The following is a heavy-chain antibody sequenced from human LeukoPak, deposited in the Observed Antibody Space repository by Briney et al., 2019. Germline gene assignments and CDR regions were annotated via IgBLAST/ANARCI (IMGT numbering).Heavy chain of an antibody. CDR2: IFHSGSI. V-gene: IGHV4-39*07. Sequence: PSETLSLTCTISGGSISSISYYWGWIRQPPGKGLEWIGEIFHSGSINYNSSLKSRVTISVDKSKDQFFLQLKSVSAADTAVYFCARGGSDGGATQFFDYWGQGILITVSA. CDR3: ARGGSDGGATQFFDY. J-gene: IGHJ4*02. CDR1: GGSISSISYY. D-gene: IGHD3-16*01.